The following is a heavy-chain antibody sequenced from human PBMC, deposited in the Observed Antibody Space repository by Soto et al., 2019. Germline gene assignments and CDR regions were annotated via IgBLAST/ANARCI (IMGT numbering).Heavy chain of an antibody. CDR3: AREPSYYYDSKSFDI. Sequence: SVKVSCKASGGTFSSYAISWVRQAPGQGLEWMGGIIPIFGTANYAQKFQGRVTITADESTSTAYTELSSLRSEDTAVYYCAREPSYYYDSKSFDIWGQGTMVTVSS. CDR1: GGTFSSYA. D-gene: IGHD3-22*01. V-gene: IGHV1-69*13. CDR2: IIPIFGTA. J-gene: IGHJ3*02.